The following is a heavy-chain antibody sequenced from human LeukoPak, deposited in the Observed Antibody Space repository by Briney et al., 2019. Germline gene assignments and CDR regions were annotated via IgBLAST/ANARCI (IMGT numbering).Heavy chain of an antibody. CDR1: GYTLTELS. D-gene: IGHD2-2*01. V-gene: IGHV1-24*01. J-gene: IGHJ4*02. Sequence: ASVKVSCKVSGYTLTELSMHWVRQAPGKGREWMGGFDPEDGETIYAQKFQGRVTMTEDTSTDTAYMELSSLRSEDTAVYYCATVRLYCSSTSCVDYWGQGTLVTVSS. CDR2: FDPEDGET. CDR3: ATVRLYCSSTSCVDY.